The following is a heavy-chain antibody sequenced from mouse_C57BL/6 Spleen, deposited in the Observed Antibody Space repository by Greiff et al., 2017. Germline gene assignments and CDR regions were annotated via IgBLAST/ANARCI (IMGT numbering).Heavy chain of an antibody. CDR2: IDPSDSYT. CDR1: GYTFTSYW. J-gene: IGHJ3*01. Sequence: QVQLQQPGAELVMPGASVKLSCKASGYTFTSYWMHWVKQRPGQGLEWIGEIDPSDSYTNYNQKFKGKSTLTVDKSSSTAYMQLSSLTSEDSAVYYCARKDCYSFAYWGQGTLVTVSA. CDR3: ARKDCYSFAY. D-gene: IGHD2-3*01. V-gene: IGHV1-69*01.